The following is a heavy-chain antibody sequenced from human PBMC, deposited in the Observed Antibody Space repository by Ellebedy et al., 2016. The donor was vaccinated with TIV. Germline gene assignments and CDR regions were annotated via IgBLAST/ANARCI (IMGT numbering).Heavy chain of an antibody. Sequence: GESLKISCAASGFTFSGYAMSWVRRAPGKGLEWVSGNVGNGAQKYADSVKGRFTISRDNSKSTLDLQMNSLRVEDTAVYFCAKDRTPGDGYWVFDDWGQGTLVTVSS. CDR2: NVGNGA. D-gene: IGHD5-18*01. CDR1: GFTFSGYA. V-gene: IGHV3-23*01. J-gene: IGHJ4*02. CDR3: AKDRTPGDGYWVFDD.